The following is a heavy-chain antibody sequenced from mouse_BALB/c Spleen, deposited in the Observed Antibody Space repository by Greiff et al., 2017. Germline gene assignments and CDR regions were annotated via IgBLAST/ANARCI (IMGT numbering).Heavy chain of an antibody. Sequence: EVKLVESGGGLVQPGGSLRLSCATSGFTFTDYYMSWVRQPPGKALEWLGFIRNKANGYTTEYSASVKGRFTISRDNSQSILYLQMNTLRAEDSATYYCAREIHWDGYFDYWGQGTTLTVSS. CDR1: GFTFTDYY. CDR2: IRNKANGYTT. D-gene: IGHD4-1*01. J-gene: IGHJ2*01. CDR3: AREIHWDGYFDY. V-gene: IGHV7-3*02.